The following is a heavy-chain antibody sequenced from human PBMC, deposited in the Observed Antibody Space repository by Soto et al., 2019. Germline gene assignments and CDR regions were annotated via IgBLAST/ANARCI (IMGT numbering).Heavy chain of an antibody. D-gene: IGHD1-1*01. J-gene: IGHJ6*01. CDR3: AKDEWERPGDYYYDGMDV. CDR1: GFTFRTYG. V-gene: IGHV3-33*06. Sequence: QVQLVESGGGVVQPGRSLRLSCAASGFTFRTYGMHWVRQAPGKGLEWVAVIWYDGSKKYYADSVKGRFTISRDNSKNALYLQINRLRGEDTAVYYCAKDEWERPGDYYYDGMDVWGQGTTVTVSS. CDR2: IWYDGSKK.